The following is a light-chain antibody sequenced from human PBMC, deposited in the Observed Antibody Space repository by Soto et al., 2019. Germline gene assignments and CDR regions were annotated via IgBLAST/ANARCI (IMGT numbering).Light chain of an antibody. CDR2: WAS. CDR1: QNLLFSSNNKNS. J-gene: IGKJ2*01. CDR3: QQYHTTPNT. V-gene: IGKV4-1*01. Sequence: DVVMTQSPDSLAVSLGERAAINCKSSQNLLFSSNNKNSLAWYQQKPGQPPKLLIYWASTRESGAPHRFSGSGSGRDFTLTISTLQAEDVEVYYCQQYHTTPNTFGQGTKVEIK.